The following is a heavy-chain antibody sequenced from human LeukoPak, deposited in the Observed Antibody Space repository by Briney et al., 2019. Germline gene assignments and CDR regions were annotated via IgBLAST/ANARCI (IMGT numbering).Heavy chain of an antibody. CDR2: ISGGGGST. D-gene: IGHD3-16*01. V-gene: IGHV3-23*01. CDR1: GFTFTSYS. J-gene: IGHJ4*02. Sequence: GSLRLSCAASGFTFTSYSMNWVRQAPGKGLEWVSTISGGGGSTYYADSVKGRFTISRDNSKNTLYLQVNSLRAEDTAVYYCAKGGRWDVTPFDYWGQGTLVTVSS. CDR3: AKGGRWDVTPFDY.